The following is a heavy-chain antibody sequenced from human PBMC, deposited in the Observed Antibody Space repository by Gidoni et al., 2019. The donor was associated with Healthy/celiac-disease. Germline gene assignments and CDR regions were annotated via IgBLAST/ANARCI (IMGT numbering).Heavy chain of an antibody. Sequence: QVQLQQWGAGLLTPSETLSLTCAVYGGSFSGYYWSWIRQPPGKGLEWIGEINHSGSTNYNPSLKSRVTISVDTSKNQFSLKLSSVTAADTAVYYCARSNYYYGMDVWGQGTTVTVSS. CDR2: INHSGST. J-gene: IGHJ6*02. V-gene: IGHV4-34*01. CDR3: ARSNYYYGMDV. CDR1: GGSFSGYY.